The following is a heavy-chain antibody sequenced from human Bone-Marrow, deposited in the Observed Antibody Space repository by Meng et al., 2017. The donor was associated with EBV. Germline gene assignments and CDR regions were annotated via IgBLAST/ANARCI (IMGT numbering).Heavy chain of an antibody. D-gene: IGHD6-19*01. CDR3: AASPGWWRLDY. CDR2: VSHSGST. J-gene: IGHJ4*02. V-gene: IGHV4-4*02. Sequence: QWRRQESGPGLVKPSGTLSLPCAVSGASISSGYWWTWVRQPPGKGLEWIGEVSHSGSTNYNPSLKSRVTISLDKSENQFFLKVTSVTAADTAVYYCAASPGWWRLDYWGQGTLVTVAS. CDR1: GASISSGYW.